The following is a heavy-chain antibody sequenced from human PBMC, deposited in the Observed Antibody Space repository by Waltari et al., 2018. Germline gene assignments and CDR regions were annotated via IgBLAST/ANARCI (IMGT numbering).Heavy chain of an antibody. Sequence: EVQLVESGGGLIQPGGSLRLSCAASGFTVSSNYMSWVRQAPGKGLELVSVIYSGGSTYYADSVKGRFTISRDNSKNTLYLQMNSLRADDTAVYYCAREIRGYNQLDYWGQGTLVTVSS. V-gene: IGHV3-53*01. CDR3: AREIRGYNQLDY. D-gene: IGHD5-18*01. J-gene: IGHJ4*02. CDR1: GFTVSSNY. CDR2: IYSGGST.